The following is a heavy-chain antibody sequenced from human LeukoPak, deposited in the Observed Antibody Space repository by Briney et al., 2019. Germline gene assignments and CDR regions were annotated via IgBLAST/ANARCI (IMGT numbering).Heavy chain of an antibody. J-gene: IGHJ5*02. V-gene: IGHV3-73*01. CDR1: GFSFGDSA. D-gene: IGHD6-13*01. CDR3: TRQSGNSSWYDDWFDP. CDR2: VRNKAHNYAT. Sequence: GGSLRLSCASSGFSFGDSAVHWVRQASGKGLEWLGRVRNKAHNYATDYAASVKGRFTVSRDDSKNTAYLQISSLKTEDTAVYYCTRQSGNSSWYDDWFDPWGQGTPVTVSS.